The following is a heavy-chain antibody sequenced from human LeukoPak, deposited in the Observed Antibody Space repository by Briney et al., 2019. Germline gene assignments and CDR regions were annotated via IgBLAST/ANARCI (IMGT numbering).Heavy chain of an antibody. CDR3: AKDEGLTGIRRNPNYFYGMDV. Sequence: PGRSLRLSCAASGFTFDDYAMHWVRQAPGRGLEWDSGISWNSVNIGYADSVKGRFTISRDNAKNSLYLQMNSLRTEDTALYYCAKDEGLTGIRRNPNYFYGMDVWGQGTTVTVSS. CDR1: GFTFDDYA. CDR2: ISWNSVNI. J-gene: IGHJ6*02. V-gene: IGHV3-9*01. D-gene: IGHD7-27*01.